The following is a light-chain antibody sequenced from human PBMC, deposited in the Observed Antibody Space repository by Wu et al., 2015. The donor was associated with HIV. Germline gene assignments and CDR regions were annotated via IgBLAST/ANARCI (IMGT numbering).Light chain of an antibody. CDR2: KAS. V-gene: IGKV1-5*03. CDR1: QSISSW. J-gene: IGKJ1*01. Sequence: DIQMTQSPSTLSASVGDRVTITCRASQSISSWLAWYQQKPGKAPKLLIYKASSLESGVPSRFSGSGSGTDFTLTISCLQPEDVATYYCQKYNTAPWTFGQGTKVEMK. CDR3: QKYNTAPWT.